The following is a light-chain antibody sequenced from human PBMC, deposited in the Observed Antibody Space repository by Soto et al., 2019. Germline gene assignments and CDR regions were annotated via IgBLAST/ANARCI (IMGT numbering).Light chain of an antibody. J-gene: IGLJ2*01. CDR3: AAWDDSLNGHVL. CDR1: SSNIGSNA. CDR2: RNN. Sequence: QSVLTQPPSASGTPGQRVTISCSGSSSNIGSNAVNWYQQLPGTAPKLLIYRNNQRPSGVPDRCSGSKSGTSASLAISGLQAEDEADYYCAAWDDSLNGHVLFGGGTKLTVL. V-gene: IGLV1-44*01.